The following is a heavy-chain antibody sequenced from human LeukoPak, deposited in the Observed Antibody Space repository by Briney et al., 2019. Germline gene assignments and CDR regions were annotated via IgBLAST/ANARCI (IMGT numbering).Heavy chain of an antibody. V-gene: IGHV4-4*02. CDR1: GDSISNYW. D-gene: IGHD3-16*02. J-gene: IGHJ6*03. CDR3: ARVMGASWFFYLDV. Sequence: SETMSLTCAVSGDSISNYWWSWVRQSPGKGLEWIGQVFHRGTPNYNPSLKSRVTMSIDKSSNQLSLKLDAVTAADTAVYYCARVMGASWFFYLDVWGKGTTVTVSS. CDR2: VFHRGTP.